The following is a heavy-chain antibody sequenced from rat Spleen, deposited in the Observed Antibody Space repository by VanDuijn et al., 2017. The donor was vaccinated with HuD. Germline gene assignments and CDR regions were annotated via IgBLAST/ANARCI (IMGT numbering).Heavy chain of an antibody. CDR2: ISYDGSST. CDR1: GFTFSDYY. CDR3: ARQGDGLDY. D-gene: IGHD1-6*01. J-gene: IGHJ2*01. Sequence: EVQLVESDGGLVQPGRSLKLSCAASGFTFSDYYMAWVRQAPTKGLEWVATISYDGSSTYYRDSVKGRFTISRDNAKSTLYLQMDSRRSEDTATYYCARQGDGLDYWGQGVMVTVSS. V-gene: IGHV5-29*01.